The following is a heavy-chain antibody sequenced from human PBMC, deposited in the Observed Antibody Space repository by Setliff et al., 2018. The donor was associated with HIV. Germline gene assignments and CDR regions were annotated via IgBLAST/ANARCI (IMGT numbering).Heavy chain of an antibody. D-gene: IGHD4-17*01. J-gene: IGHJ4*02. Sequence: SETLSLTCTVSGPSINIHYWSWIRQSPGKAFEWIGYIYSTGSTNYNPSLQSRVTISMVASRNKFSLKVTSVTSADTAVYYCAKGAGFYGDYTFDYWGQGHLVTVSS. CDR1: GPSINIHY. CDR3: AKGAGFYGDYTFDY. CDR2: IYSTGST. V-gene: IGHV4-59*11.